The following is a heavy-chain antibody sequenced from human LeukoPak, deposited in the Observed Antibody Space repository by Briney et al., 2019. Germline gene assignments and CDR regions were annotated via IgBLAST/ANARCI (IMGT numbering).Heavy chain of an antibody. V-gene: IGHV1-24*01. D-gene: IGHD3-10*01. CDR2: FDPEDGET. CDR1: GYTLTELS. J-gene: IGHJ3*02. CDR3: ACHGSGSYDAFDI. Sequence: ASVKVSCKVSGYTLTELSMRWVRQAPGKGLEWMGGFDPEDGETIYAQKFQGRVTMTEDTSTDTAYMELSSLRSEDTAVYYCACHGSGSYDAFDIWGQGTMVTVSS.